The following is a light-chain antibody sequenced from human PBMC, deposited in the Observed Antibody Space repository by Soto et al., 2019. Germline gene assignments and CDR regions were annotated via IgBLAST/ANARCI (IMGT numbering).Light chain of an antibody. V-gene: IGKV1-5*03. CDR3: QQYDSYRT. CDR1: ESISAN. J-gene: IGKJ1*01. CDR2: KAS. Sequence: DIQMTQSPSTLSASVGDRVTITCRASESISANLAWYQQKPGKAPKLLIYKASTLESGVPSRFSGSGSGTEFTLTISSLQPDDFATDDCQQYDSYRTFGQGTKVDIK.